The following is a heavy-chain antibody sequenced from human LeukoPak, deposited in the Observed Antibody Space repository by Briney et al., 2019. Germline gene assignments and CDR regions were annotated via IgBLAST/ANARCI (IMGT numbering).Heavy chain of an antibody. D-gene: IGHD4-17*01. V-gene: IGHV4-4*02. CDR1: GGSISSSNW. CDR2: IYHSGST. CDR3: ARGAYDYGDYRSSRYFDY. Sequence: SETLSLTCAVSGGSISSSNWWSWVRQPPGKGLEWIGEIYHSGSTNYNPSLKSRVTISVDKSKNQFSLELSSVTAADTAVYYCARGAYDYGDYRSSRYFDYWGQGTLVTVSS. J-gene: IGHJ4*02.